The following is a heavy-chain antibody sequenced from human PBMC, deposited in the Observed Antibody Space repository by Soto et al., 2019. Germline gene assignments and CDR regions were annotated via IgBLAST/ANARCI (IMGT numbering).Heavy chain of an antibody. CDR1: GLTFSSYA. CDR3: AIDQLYIRGVIHNWFDP. J-gene: IGHJ5*02. V-gene: IGHV3-23*01. CDR2: ISGSGGST. Sequence: PGGSLRLSCAASGLTFSSYAMSWVRQAPGKGLEWVSAISGSGGSTYYADSVKGRFTISRDNSKKTLYLQMNSLRAEDTAVYYCAIDQLYIRGVIHNWFDPWGQGTLVTVSS. D-gene: IGHD3-10*02.